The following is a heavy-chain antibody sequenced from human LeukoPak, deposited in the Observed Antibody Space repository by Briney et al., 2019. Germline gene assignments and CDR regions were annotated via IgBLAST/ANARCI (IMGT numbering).Heavy chain of an antibody. Sequence: GGSLRLSCAASGFTFRSYGMHWVRQAPGKGLEWVAVIWYDGSNKYYADSVKGRFTISRDNSKNTLYLQMNSLRAEDTAVYYCARGHFYYYDSSDPFDYWGQGTLVTVSS. D-gene: IGHD3-22*01. CDR2: IWYDGSNK. V-gene: IGHV3-33*01. J-gene: IGHJ4*02. CDR3: ARGHFYYYDSSDPFDY. CDR1: GFTFRSYG.